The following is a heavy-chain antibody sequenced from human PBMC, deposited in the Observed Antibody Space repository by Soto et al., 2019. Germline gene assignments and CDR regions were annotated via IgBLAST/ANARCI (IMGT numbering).Heavy chain of an antibody. CDR1: GGSISSGGYS. V-gene: IGHV4-30-2*01. CDR3: ARAHYGDYGYGMDV. Sequence: LSLTCAVSGGSISSGGYSWSWIRQPPGKGLEWIGYIFHSGSPYYNPSLKSRVTISVDRSKNQFSLKLSSVTAADTAVYYCARAHYGDYGYGMDVWGQGTTVTVSS. D-gene: IGHD4-17*01. CDR2: IFHSGSP. J-gene: IGHJ6*02.